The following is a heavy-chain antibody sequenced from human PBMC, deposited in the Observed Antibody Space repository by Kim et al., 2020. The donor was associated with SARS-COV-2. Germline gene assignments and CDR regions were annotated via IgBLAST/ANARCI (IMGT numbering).Heavy chain of an antibody. V-gene: IGHV4-34*09. D-gene: IGHD4-17*01. Sequence: TNYNPSLKSRVTISVDTSKNQFSLKLSSVTAADTAVYYCARARTTVHDYWGQGTLVTVSS. J-gene: IGHJ4*02. CDR2: T. CDR3: ARARTTVHDY.